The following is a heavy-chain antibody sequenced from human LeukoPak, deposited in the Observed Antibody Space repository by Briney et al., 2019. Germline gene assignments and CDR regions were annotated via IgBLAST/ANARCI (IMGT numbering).Heavy chain of an antibody. CDR1: GGSISSRSYY. CDR3: ARDTGGYYGMDV. D-gene: IGHD4-11*01. CDR2: IYHSGST. V-gene: IGHV4-39*07. Sequence: KSSETLSLTCTVSGGSISSRSYYWGWIRQPPGKGLEWIGEIYHSGSTNYNPSLKSRVTISVDKSKNQFSLKLSSVTAADTAVYYCARDTGGYYGMDVWGQGTTVTVSS. J-gene: IGHJ6*02.